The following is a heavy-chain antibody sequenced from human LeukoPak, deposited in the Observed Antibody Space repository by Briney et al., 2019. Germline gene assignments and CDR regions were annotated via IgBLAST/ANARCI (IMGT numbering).Heavy chain of an antibody. CDR3: ARDYLYCSGGSCYFSNYYYYGMDV. CDR2: ISYDGSNK. V-gene: IGHV3-30-3*01. CDR1: GFTFSSYA. J-gene: IGHJ6*02. D-gene: IGHD2-15*01. Sequence: GGSQRLSCAASGFTFSSYAMHWVRQAPGKGLEWVAVISYDGSNKYYADSVKGRFTISRDNSKNTLYLQMNSLRAEDTAVYYCARDYLYCSGGSCYFSNYYYYGMDVWGQGTTVTVSS.